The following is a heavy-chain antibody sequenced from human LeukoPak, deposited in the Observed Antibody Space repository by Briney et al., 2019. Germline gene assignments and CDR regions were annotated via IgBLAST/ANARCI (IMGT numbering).Heavy chain of an antibody. CDR3: ARNPTMVRGVYYYYYGMDV. CDR2: GSV. J-gene: IGHJ6*02. D-gene: IGHD3-10*01. Sequence: SETLSLTCSVSGDSISDRKYYWGWLRQPPGKGLEWIGTGSVYYNPSLKSRVTISVDTSKNQFSLKLSSVTAADTAVYYCARNPTMVRGVYYYYYGMDVWGQGTTVTVSS. CDR1: GDSISDRKYY. V-gene: IGHV4-39*07.